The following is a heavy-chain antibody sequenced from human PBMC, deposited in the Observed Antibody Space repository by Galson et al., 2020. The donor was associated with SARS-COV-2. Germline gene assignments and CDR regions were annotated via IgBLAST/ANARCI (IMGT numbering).Heavy chain of an antibody. D-gene: IGHD4-17*01. Sequence: ASETLSLTCAVSGGSIDSTTYYWGWVRQPPGKGLEWIGSIYYSGSTYYNPSLKSRVTISVDASRDQVSLRLSSVTAADTAVYYCARHLRPTVTTPFDYWGQGTLVTVSS. CDR1: GGSIDSTTYY. J-gene: IGHJ4*02. CDR3: ARHLRPTVTTPFDY. CDR2: IYYSGST. V-gene: IGHV4-39*01.